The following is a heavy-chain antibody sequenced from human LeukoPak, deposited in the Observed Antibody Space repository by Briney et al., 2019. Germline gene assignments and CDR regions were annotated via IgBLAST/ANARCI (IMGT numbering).Heavy chain of an antibody. D-gene: IGHD3-3*01. V-gene: IGHV4-31*03. CDR3: ARAAWSGYYSPETGVDP. CDR1: GSSISSGAYY. J-gene: IGHJ5*02. CDR2: IYYSGST. Sequence: SETLSLTCTVSGSSISSGAYYWSWIRQLPGKGLEWIGYIYYSGSTYYNPSLKSRVTISVDTSKNQFSLKLSSVTAADTAVYYCARAAWSGYYSPETGVDPWGQGTLVTVSS.